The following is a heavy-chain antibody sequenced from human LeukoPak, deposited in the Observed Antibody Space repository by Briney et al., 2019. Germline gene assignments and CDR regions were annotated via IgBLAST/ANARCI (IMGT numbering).Heavy chain of an antibody. V-gene: IGHV3-20*04. CDR1: GFTFDDYT. Sequence: RPGGSLRLSCAASGFTFDDYTMHWVRQAPGKGLEWVSLISWNGGSTGYADSVKGRFTISRDNAKNSLYLQMNSLRAEDTALYYCARSYDSSGYSPFDYWGQGTLVTVSS. CDR2: ISWNGGST. CDR3: ARSYDSSGYSPFDY. D-gene: IGHD3-22*01. J-gene: IGHJ4*02.